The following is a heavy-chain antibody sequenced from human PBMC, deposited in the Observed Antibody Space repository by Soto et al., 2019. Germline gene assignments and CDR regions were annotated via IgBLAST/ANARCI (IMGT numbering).Heavy chain of an antibody. V-gene: IGHV3-30-3*01. D-gene: IGHD3-22*01. CDR2: ISYDGSNK. J-gene: IGHJ4*02. CDR1: GFTFSSYA. CDR3: ARVYGYYSDSSGYYYDY. Sequence: QVQLVESGGGVVQPGRSLRLSCAASGFTFSSYAMHWVRQAPGKGLEWVAVISYDGSNKYYADSVKGRFTISRDNSKNTLYLQMNSLRAEDTAVYYWARVYGYYSDSSGYYYDYWGQGTLVTVSS.